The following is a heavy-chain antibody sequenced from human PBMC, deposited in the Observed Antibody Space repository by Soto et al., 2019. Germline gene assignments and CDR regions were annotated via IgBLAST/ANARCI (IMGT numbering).Heavy chain of an antibody. Sequence: EVQLLESGGGLVQPGGSLRLSCAASGFTFSSSAMSWVRQAPGKGLDWVSAISVSVGSTYYADSMKGRFTISRDNSKNTLYLQMNSLRAEDTAVYYCAKVERAVAGIIDWGQGTLVTVSS. CDR3: AKVERAVAGIID. D-gene: IGHD6-19*01. CDR2: ISVSVGST. J-gene: IGHJ4*02. CDR1: GFTFSSSA. V-gene: IGHV3-23*01.